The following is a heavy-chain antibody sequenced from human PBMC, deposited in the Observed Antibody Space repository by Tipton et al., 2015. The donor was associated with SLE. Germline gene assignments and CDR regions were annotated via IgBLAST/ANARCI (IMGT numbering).Heavy chain of an antibody. CDR3: ARRVVGATTNAFDI. CDR1: GGSISSSSYY. V-gene: IGHV4-39*01. Sequence: TLSLTCPVSGGSISSSSYYWGWIRQPPGKGLEWIGRIYYSGSTYYNPSLKSRVTISVDTSKNQFSLKLSSVTAADTAVYYCARRVVGATTNAFDIWGQGTMVTVSS. CDR2: IYYSGST. J-gene: IGHJ3*02. D-gene: IGHD1-26*01.